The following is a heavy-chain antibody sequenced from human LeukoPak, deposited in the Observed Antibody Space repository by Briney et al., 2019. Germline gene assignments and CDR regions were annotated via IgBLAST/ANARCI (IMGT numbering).Heavy chain of an antibody. CDR2: LYSAGNT. CDR3: ARAREYLAIDY. Sequence: GGSLRLSCAASGFTVSSNYMNWVRQAPGKGLEWVSVLYSAGNTVYADSVKGRFTISRDNSKNTLYLQMNSLRPEDTAVYYCARAREYLAIDYWGQGTLVTVSS. D-gene: IGHD2/OR15-2a*01. J-gene: IGHJ4*02. CDR1: GFTVSSNY. V-gene: IGHV3-66*01.